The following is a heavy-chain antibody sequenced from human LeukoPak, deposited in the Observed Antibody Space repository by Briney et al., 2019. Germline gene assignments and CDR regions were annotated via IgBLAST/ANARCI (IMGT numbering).Heavy chain of an antibody. J-gene: IGHJ6*02. D-gene: IGHD5-18*01. CDR3: AKDQEIQLWSYYYYYGMDV. CDR1: GFTFSSYA. V-gene: IGHV3-23*01. Sequence: PGGSLRLSCAASGFTFSSYAMSWVRQAPGKGLEWVSAISGSGGSTYYADSVKGRFTISRDNSKNTLYLQMNSLRAEDTAVYYCAKDQEIQLWSYYYYYGMDVWGQGTTVTVSS. CDR2: ISGSGGST.